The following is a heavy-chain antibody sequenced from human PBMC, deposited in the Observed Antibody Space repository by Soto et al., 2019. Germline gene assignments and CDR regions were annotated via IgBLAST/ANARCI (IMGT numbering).Heavy chain of an antibody. V-gene: IGHV4-34*12. J-gene: IGHJ4*02. CDR3: ASPGKYNNSPIDY. CDR2: IIHSGTT. D-gene: IGHD6-6*01. Sequence: QVQLQQWGAGLLKPSETLSLTCAVYGESFSVYYWSWIRQPPGKGLEWIGEIIHSGTTNYNPSLKSRVTISIDTSKKQFSLKLNSVTAADTAMYYCASPGKYNNSPIDYWGQGTLVTVSS. CDR1: GESFSVYY.